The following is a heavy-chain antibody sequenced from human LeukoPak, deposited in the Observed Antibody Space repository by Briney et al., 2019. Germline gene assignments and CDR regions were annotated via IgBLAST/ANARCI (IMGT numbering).Heavy chain of an antibody. CDR1: GFTFSSYG. Sequence: GGSLRLSCAASGFTFSSYGMHWVRQAPGKGLEWVAFIRYDGSNKYYADSVKGRFTISRDNSKNTLYLQMNSLRAEDAAVYYCGRGSSWFENHDYWGQGTLVTVSS. V-gene: IGHV3-30*02. CDR3: GRGSSWFENHDY. J-gene: IGHJ4*02. CDR2: IRYDGSNK. D-gene: IGHD6-13*01.